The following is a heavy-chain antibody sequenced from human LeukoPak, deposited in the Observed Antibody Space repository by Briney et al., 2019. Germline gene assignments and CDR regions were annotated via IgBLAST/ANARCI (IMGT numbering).Heavy chain of an antibody. D-gene: IGHD4-17*01. Sequence: PGGSLRLSYAASGFTFSSYGMHWVRQAPGKGLEWVAVISYDGSNKYYADSVKGRFTISRDYSKNTLYLQMNSLRAEDTAVYYCAKPNYGDYGDRTYYFDYWGQGTLVTVSS. CDR1: GFTFSSYG. CDR2: ISYDGSNK. V-gene: IGHV3-30*18. J-gene: IGHJ4*02. CDR3: AKPNYGDYGDRTYYFDY.